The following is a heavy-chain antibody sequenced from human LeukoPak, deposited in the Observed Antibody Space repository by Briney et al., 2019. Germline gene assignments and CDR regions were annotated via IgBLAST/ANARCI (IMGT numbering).Heavy chain of an antibody. CDR1: GFTVSSNY. J-gene: IGHJ4*02. CDR2: IYSGGST. Sequence: GGSLRLSCAASGFTVSSNYMSWVRQAPGKGLEWVSVIYSGGSTYYADSVKGRFTISRDNSKNTLYLQMNSLRAEDTAVYYCARVAGYDYGFFDYWGQGTLVTVSS. CDR3: ARVAGYDYGFFDY. D-gene: IGHD5-12*01. V-gene: IGHV3-53*01.